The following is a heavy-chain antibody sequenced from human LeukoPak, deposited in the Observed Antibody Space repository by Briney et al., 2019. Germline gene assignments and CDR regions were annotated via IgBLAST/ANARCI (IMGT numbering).Heavy chain of an antibody. D-gene: IGHD4-17*01. J-gene: IGHJ4*02. Sequence: GASVKVSCKASGGTFSSYAISWVRQAPGQGLEWMGGIIPIFGTANYAQKFQGRVTITADESTSTAYMELSSLRSEGTAVYYCARDGGDDYGDPQYYFDYWGQGTLVTVSS. CDR2: IIPIFGTA. CDR1: GGTFSSYA. CDR3: ARDGGDDYGDPQYYFDY. V-gene: IGHV1-69*13.